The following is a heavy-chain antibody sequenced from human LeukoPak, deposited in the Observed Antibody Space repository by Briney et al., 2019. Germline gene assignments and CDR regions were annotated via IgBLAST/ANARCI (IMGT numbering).Heavy chain of an antibody. Sequence: SETLSLTCTVSVGSISSYYWNWIRQPPGKGLEWIGYIYYNGSTNYNPSLKSRVTISVDTSKNQFSLKLSSVTAADTAVYYCARDLGYYDSSGYHPRAFDIWGQGTMVTVSS. D-gene: IGHD3-22*01. CDR2: IYYNGST. CDR1: VGSISSYY. J-gene: IGHJ3*02. CDR3: ARDLGYYDSSGYHPRAFDI. V-gene: IGHV4-59*01.